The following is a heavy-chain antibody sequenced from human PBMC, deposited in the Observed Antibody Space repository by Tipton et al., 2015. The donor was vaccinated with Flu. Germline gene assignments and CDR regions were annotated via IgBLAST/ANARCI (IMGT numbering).Heavy chain of an antibody. J-gene: IGHJ4*02. CDR1: GFTFSSFE. D-gene: IGHD3-16*01. V-gene: IGHV3-48*03. CDR2: ISSSVTTM. CDR3: ASMGAFDY. Sequence: CAASGFTFSSFEMNWVRQAPGKGLEWVSSISSSVTTMYYADSVKGRFTISRDNAKNSLYLQMNSLRAEDTAVYYCASMGAFDYWGQGTLVTVSS.